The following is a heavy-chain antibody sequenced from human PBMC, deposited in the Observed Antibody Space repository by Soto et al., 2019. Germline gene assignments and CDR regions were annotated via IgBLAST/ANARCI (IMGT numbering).Heavy chain of an antibody. CDR3: AREDIVVVPAAISYGMDV. J-gene: IGHJ6*02. V-gene: IGHV3-11*06. CDR2: ISSSSSYT. D-gene: IGHD2-2*01. CDR1: GFTFSDYY. Sequence: AGGSLRLSCAASGFTFSDYYMSWIRQAPGKGLEWVSYISSSSSYTNYADSVKGRFTISRDNAKNSLYLQMNSLRAEDTAVYYCAREDIVVVPAAISYGMDVWGQGTTVTVSS.